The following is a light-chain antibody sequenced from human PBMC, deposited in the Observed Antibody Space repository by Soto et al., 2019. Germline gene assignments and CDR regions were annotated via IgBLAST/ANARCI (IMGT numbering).Light chain of an antibody. CDR2: SVS. V-gene: IGKV3-20*01. CDR3: QQYDSSWT. Sequence: EIVLTQSPGTLSLSPGERATLSCRASQSVPSNFLAWYQQKPGQAPILLIDSVSRRATGIPDRFSGSGSGTDFTLTISRLEPEDFAVYYCQQYDSSWTFGQGTKVEIK. J-gene: IGKJ1*01. CDR1: QSVPSNF.